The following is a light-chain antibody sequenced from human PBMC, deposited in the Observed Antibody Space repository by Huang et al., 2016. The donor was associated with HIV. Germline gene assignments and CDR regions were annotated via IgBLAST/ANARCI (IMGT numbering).Light chain of an antibody. Sequence: IVMTQSPATLSVSPGERVILSCRASESVGSSLAWYQQKPGHAPSRLIYGASTRAYGVTPRFSGSGSGTEFTLSISGLQSADFAVYYCQQYDKWPPLLTFGGGTKVEIK. J-gene: IGKJ4*01. CDR1: ESVGSS. CDR3: QQYDKWPPLLT. CDR2: GAS. V-gene: IGKV3-15*01.